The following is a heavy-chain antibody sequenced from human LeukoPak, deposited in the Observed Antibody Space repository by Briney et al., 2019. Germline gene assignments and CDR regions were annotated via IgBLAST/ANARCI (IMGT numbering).Heavy chain of an antibody. D-gene: IGHD6-13*01. CDR3: AREVDGHGTLFYYGMDV. Sequence: SQTLSLTCAISGDSVSSNSAAWNWIRQSPSRGLEWLGRTYYRSRWYYDYAESVKSRITINPDTSKNQFSLQLRSVSPEDTAVYYCAREVDGHGTLFYYGMDVWGQGTTVTVSS. CDR1: GDSVSSNSAA. J-gene: IGHJ6*02. V-gene: IGHV6-1*01. CDR2: TYYRSRWYY.